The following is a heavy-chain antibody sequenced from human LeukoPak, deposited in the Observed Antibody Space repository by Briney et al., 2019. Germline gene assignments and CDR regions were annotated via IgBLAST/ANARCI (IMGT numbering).Heavy chain of an antibody. J-gene: IGHJ5*02. CDR2: IYYSGST. V-gene: IGHV4-31*03. D-gene: IGHD5/OR15-5a*01. Sequence: SQTLSPTCTVSGGSISSGGYYWSWIRQHPGKGLEWIGYIYYSGSTYYNPSLKSRVTISVDTSKNQFSLKLSSVTAADTAVYYCARVSPSTQNWFDPWGQGTLVTVSS. CDR3: ARVSPSTQNWFDP. CDR1: GGSISSGGYY.